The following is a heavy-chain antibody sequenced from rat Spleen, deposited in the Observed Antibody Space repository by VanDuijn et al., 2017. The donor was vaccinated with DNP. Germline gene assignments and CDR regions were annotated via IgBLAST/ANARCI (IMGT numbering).Heavy chain of an antibody. CDR1: GFTFSNYD. D-gene: IGHD1-2*01. CDR3: ARTESSYIGAMDA. V-gene: IGHV5-25*01. J-gene: IGHJ4*01. CDR2: ISPSGGST. Sequence: EVQLVESGGGLVQPGRSLKLSCAASGFTFSNYDMAWVRQAPTKGLEWVASISPSGGSTYYRDSVKGRFTVSRDNAKSSLYLQMDSLRSEDTATYYCARTESSYIGAMDAWGQGTSVTVSS.